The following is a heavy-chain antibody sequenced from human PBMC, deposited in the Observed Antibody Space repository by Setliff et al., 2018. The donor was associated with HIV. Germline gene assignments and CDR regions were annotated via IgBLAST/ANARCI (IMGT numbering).Heavy chain of an antibody. D-gene: IGHD3-22*01. CDR2: INPSGGSA. Sequence: GASVKVSCKASGYTFTRNQIHWVRQAPGQGLEWMGIINPSGGSAAYAEKFRGRVTMTSDTSTNTVYMELRSLRSEETAAFYCARDGGDGSGYYYADYWGQGTLVTVSS. CDR1: GYTFTRNQ. V-gene: IGHV1-46*01. J-gene: IGHJ4*02. CDR3: ARDGGDGSGYYYADY.